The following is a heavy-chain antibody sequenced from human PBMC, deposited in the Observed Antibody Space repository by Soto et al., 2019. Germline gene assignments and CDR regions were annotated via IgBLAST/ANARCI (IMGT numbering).Heavy chain of an antibody. V-gene: IGHV3-73*01. CDR1: GFTFSGSA. CDR3: AKGRSYYYYYGVDV. CDR2: IRSKANSYAT. J-gene: IGHJ6*02. Sequence: GGSLRLSCAASGFTFSGSAMHWVRQASGKGLEWVGRIRSKANSYATAYAASVKGRFTISRDNSKSTLYLQMNSLRAEDTALYYCAKGRSYYYYYGVDVWGQGTTVTVSS.